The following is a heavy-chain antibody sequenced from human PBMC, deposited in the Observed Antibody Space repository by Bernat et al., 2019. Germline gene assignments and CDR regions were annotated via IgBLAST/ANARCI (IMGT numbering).Heavy chain of an antibody. CDR2: IKQDGTEI. CDR3: VKDTDY. J-gene: IGHJ4*02. Sequence: EVQLVESGGGLVQPGGSLTLSCAASGFIFRSSWMRWIRQAPGKGLEWVANIKQDGTEIYYVDAVKGRFTISRDNAKNSLYLQMNSLRAEDTAVYYCVKDTDYWGQGTLVTVSS. V-gene: IGHV3-7*03. CDR1: GFIFRSSW.